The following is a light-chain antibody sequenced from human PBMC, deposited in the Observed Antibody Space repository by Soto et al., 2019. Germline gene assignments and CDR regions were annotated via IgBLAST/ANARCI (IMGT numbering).Light chain of an antibody. CDR2: KAS. J-gene: IGKJ3*01. CDR1: QSISSW. CDR3: QQYET. V-gene: IGKV1-5*03. Sequence: DIQMTQSPSTLSASVGDRVTITCRASQSISSWLAWYQQKPGKAPKLLIYKASSLESGVPSRFSGSGSGTEFTLTISSLQPDEFATYYCQQYETFGPGTKVDIK.